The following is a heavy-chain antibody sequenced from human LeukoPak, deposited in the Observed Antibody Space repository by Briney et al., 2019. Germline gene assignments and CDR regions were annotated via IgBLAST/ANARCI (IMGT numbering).Heavy chain of an antibody. V-gene: IGHV1-2*02. CDR2: IKPSSGAT. Sequence: ASVKVSCKASGYTFSGHYMHWVRQAPGQGLEWMGWIKPSSGATNYAQKFRGRVTMTRDTSNRASYMELSRLRSDDTALYYCASCYYDSSGYYYFDYWGQGTLVTVSS. CDR3: ASCYYDSSGYYYFDY. J-gene: IGHJ4*02. CDR1: GYTFSGHY. D-gene: IGHD3-22*01.